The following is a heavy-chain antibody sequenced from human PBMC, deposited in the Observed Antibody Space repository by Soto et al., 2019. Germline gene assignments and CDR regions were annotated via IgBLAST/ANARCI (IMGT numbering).Heavy chain of an antibody. CDR3: AKDRQFRSYYESAGHYNN. D-gene: IGHD3-10*01. CDR2: ISGSGAIT. J-gene: IGHJ4*02. CDR1: GFTFKNYD. Sequence: EVQLLESGGGLVQPGGSPRLSCVASGFTFKNYDMRWVRQAPGKGLEWVSGISGSGAITYYADSVRGRFTISRDNSKNTLYLQLNSLIAEDTAIYYCAKDRQFRSYYESAGHYNNWGQGTLVTVSS. V-gene: IGHV3-23*01.